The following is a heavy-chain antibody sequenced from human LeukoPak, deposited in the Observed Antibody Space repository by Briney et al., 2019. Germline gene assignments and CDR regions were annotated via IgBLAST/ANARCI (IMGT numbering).Heavy chain of an antibody. CDR3: ARGATVTTLVWFDP. Sequence: SETLSLTCTVSGGSVSSGSYYWSWIRQPPGKGLEWIGYIYYSGSTNYNPSLKSRATISVDTSKNQFSLKLSSVTAADTAVYYCARGATVTTLVWFDPWGQGTLVTVSS. V-gene: IGHV4-61*01. D-gene: IGHD4-17*01. J-gene: IGHJ5*02. CDR2: IYYSGST. CDR1: GGSVSSGSYY.